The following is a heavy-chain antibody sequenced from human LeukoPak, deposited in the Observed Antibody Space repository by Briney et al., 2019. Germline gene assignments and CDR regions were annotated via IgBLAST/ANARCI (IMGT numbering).Heavy chain of an antibody. D-gene: IGHD3-10*01. Sequence: ASVKVSCKASGYTFTSYGISWVRQAPGQGLEWMGWISAYNGNTNYEQKLQGRVTMTTDTSTSTAYMELRSLRSDDTAVYYCARVLLWFGELSPHFDYWGQGTLVTVSS. CDR1: GYTFTSYG. CDR3: ARVLLWFGELSPHFDY. V-gene: IGHV1-18*01. J-gene: IGHJ4*02. CDR2: ISAYNGNT.